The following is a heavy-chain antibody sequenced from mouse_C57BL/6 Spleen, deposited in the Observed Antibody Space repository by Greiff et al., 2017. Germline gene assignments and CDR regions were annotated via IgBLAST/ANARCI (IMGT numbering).Heavy chain of an antibody. D-gene: IGHD2-12*01. CDR3: ARSRAYYSFDY. CDR2: IDPSDSYT. CDR1: GYTFTSYW. Sequence: VQLQQPGAELVKPGASVKLSCKASGYTFTSYWMQWVKQRPGQGLEWIGEIDPSDSYTTYNQKFKGKATLTVDTSSSTAYMQLSSLTSEDSAVYYCARSRAYYSFDYWGQGTTLTVSS. J-gene: IGHJ2*01. V-gene: IGHV1-50*01.